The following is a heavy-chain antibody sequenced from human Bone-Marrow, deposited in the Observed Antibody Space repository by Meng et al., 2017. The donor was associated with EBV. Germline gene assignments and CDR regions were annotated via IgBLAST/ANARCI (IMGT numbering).Heavy chain of an antibody. CDR1: GFSLSTSGMS. J-gene: IGHJ4*02. CDR2: IYWDDET. V-gene: IGHV2-5*02. D-gene: IGHD6-19*01. Sequence: QITLKASCPHLINPTQPLTLTCTFSGFSLSTSGMSVAWIRQPPGKALEWLALIYWDDETRYSPALKNRLTVTKDSSKNQVVFRMANLDPADTATYYCAHRRSDSGWFGYWGQGTLVTVSS. CDR3: AHRRSDSGWFGY.